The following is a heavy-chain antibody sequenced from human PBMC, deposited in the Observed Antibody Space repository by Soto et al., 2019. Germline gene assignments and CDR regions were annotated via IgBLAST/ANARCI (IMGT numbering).Heavy chain of an antibody. V-gene: IGHV3-73*01. CDR3: TRLVEVPTIEDAFDI. J-gene: IGHJ3*02. CDR2: IRSKGKNYAT. Sequence: GGSLRLSCAASGFTVSGSGVQWVRQASGKGLEWVGRIRSKGKNYATAYDASVKGMFTISRDDSKDTTYLQMNSLKTEDTAVYYCTRLVEVPTIEDAFDIWG. CDR1: GFTVSGSG. D-gene: IGHD2-15*01.